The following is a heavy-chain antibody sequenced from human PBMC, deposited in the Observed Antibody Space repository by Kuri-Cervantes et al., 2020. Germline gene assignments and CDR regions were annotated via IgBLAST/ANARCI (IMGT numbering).Heavy chain of an antibody. D-gene: IGHD3-10*01. CDR2: INPNSGGT. CDR3: AREGQMVRGRIDY. V-gene: IGHV1-2*02. J-gene: IGHJ4*02. Sequence: ASVKVSFKASGYTFTGYYMHWVRQAPGRGLEWMGWINPNSGGTNYAQKFQGRVTMTRDTSISTAYMELSRLRSDDTAMYYCAREGQMVRGRIDYWGQGTLVTVSS. CDR1: GYTFTGYY.